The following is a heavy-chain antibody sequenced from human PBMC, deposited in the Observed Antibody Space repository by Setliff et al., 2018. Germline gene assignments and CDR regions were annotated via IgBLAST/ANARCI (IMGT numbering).Heavy chain of an antibody. CDR1: GGSISGHY. CDR2: ISPSGST. V-gene: IGHV4-4*07. CDR3: ARSPSSGSYWNPRPFYSDY. D-gene: IGHD3-10*01. J-gene: IGHJ4*02. Sequence: SETLSLTCTVSGGSISGHYWTWIRQPAGKELEWIGHISPSGSTTYKPSLKSRVTISPDTSKNHFSLKVDSVTAADTALYYCARSPSSGSYWNPRPFYSDYWGQGTLVTVS.